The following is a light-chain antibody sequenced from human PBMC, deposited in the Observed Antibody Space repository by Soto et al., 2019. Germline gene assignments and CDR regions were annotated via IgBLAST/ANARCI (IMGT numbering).Light chain of an antibody. Sequence: QSALTQPASVSGSPGQSITISCTGTSSDVGGYNYVSWYQQHPGKAPKLMIYDVSNRPSGVSNRFSGSKSGNTASLTISGLQAEDEADYYCSSDTSSITYVFGTGTKLTVL. CDR2: DVS. V-gene: IGLV2-14*01. J-gene: IGLJ1*01. CDR3: SSDTSSITYV. CDR1: SSDVGGYNY.